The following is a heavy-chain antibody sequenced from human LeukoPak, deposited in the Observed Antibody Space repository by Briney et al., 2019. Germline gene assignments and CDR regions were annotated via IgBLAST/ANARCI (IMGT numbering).Heavy chain of an antibody. CDR1: GFTFSDYY. J-gene: IGHJ5*02. CDR3: ANSVEYYYDSSGYLPRWFDP. CDR2: ISSSGSTI. V-gene: IGHV3-11*01. D-gene: IGHD3-22*01. Sequence: GGSLRLSCAASGFTFSDYYMSWIRQAPGKGLEWVSYISSSGSTIYYADSVKGRFTISRDNAKNSLYLQMNSLRAEDTAVYYCANSVEYYYDSSGYLPRWFDPWGQGTLVTVSS.